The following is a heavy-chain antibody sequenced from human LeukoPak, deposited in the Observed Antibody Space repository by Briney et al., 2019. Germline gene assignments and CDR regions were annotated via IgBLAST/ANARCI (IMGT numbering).Heavy chain of an antibody. D-gene: IGHD5-12*01. J-gene: IGHJ6*02. Sequence: ASVKVSCKTSGYTFIGYYLHWVRQAPGQGLEWMGWINPNNGDTNYAQKFQGRVTMTRDTSISTAYMELSRLRSDDTAVFYCARWREWRKGGTVPGDYYYYYGMDVWGQGTTVTVSS. CDR2: INPNNGDT. CDR3: ARWREWRKGGTVPGDYYYYYGMDV. CDR1: GYTFIGYY. V-gene: IGHV1-2*02.